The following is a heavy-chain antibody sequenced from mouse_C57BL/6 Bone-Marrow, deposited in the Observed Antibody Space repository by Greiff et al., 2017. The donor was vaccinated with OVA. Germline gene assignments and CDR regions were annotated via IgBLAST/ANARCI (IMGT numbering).Heavy chain of an antibody. Sequence: EVQVVESGGGLVKPGGSLKLSCAASGFTFSSYTMSWVRQTPEKRLEWVATISGGGGNTYYPDSVKGRFTISRDNAKNTLYLQMSSLRSEDTALYYCARHDLLWLRRPFAYWGQGTLVTVSA. J-gene: IGHJ3*01. CDR3: ARHDLLWLRRPFAY. CDR1: GFTFSSYT. CDR2: ISGGGGNT. V-gene: IGHV5-9*01. D-gene: IGHD2-2*01.